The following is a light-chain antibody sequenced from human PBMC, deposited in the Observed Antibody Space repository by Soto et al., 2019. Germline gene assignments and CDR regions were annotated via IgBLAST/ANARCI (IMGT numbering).Light chain of an antibody. CDR2: GAS. CDR1: QSVGSD. CDR3: QQYYNWPWT. V-gene: IGKV3-15*01. J-gene: IGKJ1*01. Sequence: EIVITQSPATLSVSPGERVTLSCWASQSVGSDLAWYQQNPGQAPRLLIHGASTRATGIPARFSGSGSGTEFTLTISGLQSEDFAVYYCQQYYNWPWTFGQGTKVDI.